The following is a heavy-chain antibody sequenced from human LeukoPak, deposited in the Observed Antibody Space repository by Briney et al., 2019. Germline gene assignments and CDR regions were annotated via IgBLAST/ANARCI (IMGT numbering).Heavy chain of an antibody. CDR3: ARRWFGELSLGY. J-gene: IGHJ4*02. CDR2: INPNSGGT. Sequence: ASVKVSCKASGYTFTGYYIHWVRQAPGQGLEWMGWINPNSGGTNYAQKFQGRVTMTRDTSITTAYMELSRLRSGDTAVYYCARRWFGELSLGYWGQGTLVTVSS. CDR1: GYTFTGYY. D-gene: IGHD3-10*01. V-gene: IGHV1-2*02.